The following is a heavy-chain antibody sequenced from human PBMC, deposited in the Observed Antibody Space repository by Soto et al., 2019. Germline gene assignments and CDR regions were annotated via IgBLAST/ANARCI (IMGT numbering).Heavy chain of an antibody. V-gene: IGHV1-18*01. CDR3: ARGRYGDY. J-gene: IGHJ4*02. D-gene: IGHD1-1*01. Sequence: QVHLVQSGAEVKKPGASVKVSCKGSGYDFTTYGITWVRQAPGQGLEWMAWISAHNGNTDYAQKLQGRVTVTRDTSTSTAYVELRILRSDGTAVYYFARGRYGDYWGQGALVTVSS. CDR2: ISAHNGNT. CDR1: GYDFTTYG.